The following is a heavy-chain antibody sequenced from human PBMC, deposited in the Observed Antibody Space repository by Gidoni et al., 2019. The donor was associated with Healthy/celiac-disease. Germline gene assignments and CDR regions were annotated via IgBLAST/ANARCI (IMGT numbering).Heavy chain of an antibody. CDR3: AKDLGSRWYSDWFDP. D-gene: IGHD6-13*01. V-gene: IGHV3-43*02. Sequence: DVQLVESGGGLVQPGGSLRLSCAASGFPFDDYAMHWVRHAPWKGLEWVYLISGDDGSTDYADSVKGRFTIYRDNSKNSLYLQMNSLRTEDTALYYCAKDLGSRWYSDWFDPWGQGTLVTVSS. CDR1: GFPFDDYA. CDR2: ISGDDGST. J-gene: IGHJ5*02.